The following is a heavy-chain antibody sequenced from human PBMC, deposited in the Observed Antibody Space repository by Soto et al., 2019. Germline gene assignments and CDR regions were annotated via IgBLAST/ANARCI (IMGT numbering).Heavy chain of an antibody. CDR2: VNPFSGDT. Sequence: QVQLVQSGAEVKKPGASVKVSCKASGYAFLSYAIGWVRQAPGQGLEWGGWVNPFSGDTNYAQKLQGRVIMTTDTSTRTAYLDLRTLRSDDTAVYYCARAPWDSCSSEADDYWGQGTLVTVSS. CDR1: GYAFLSYA. V-gene: IGHV1-18*04. D-gene: IGHD6-6*01. J-gene: IGHJ4*02. CDR3: ARAPWDSCSSEADDY.